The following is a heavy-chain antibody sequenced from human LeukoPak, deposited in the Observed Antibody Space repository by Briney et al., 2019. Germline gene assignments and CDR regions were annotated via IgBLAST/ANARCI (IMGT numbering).Heavy chain of an antibody. CDR3: AREWGPIAVSGGPGY. CDR1: GFTFSNYG. D-gene: IGHD6-19*01. J-gene: IGHJ4*02. CDR2: IWFDGRNK. V-gene: IGHV3-33*01. Sequence: AGRSLRLSCAASGFTFSNYGMRGVRQAPGKGLEWVALIWFDGRNKFHADSVKGRFTISRDNSKNTLFLQVNSLRAEDTAVYYCAREWGPIAVSGGPGYWGQGALVTVSS.